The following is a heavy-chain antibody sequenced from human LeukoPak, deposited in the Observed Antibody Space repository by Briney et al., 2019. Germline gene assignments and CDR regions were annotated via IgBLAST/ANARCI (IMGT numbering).Heavy chain of an antibody. CDR3: ARQHSSVYYNLDY. V-gene: IGHV4-59*08. CDR2: IYKSGST. CDR1: GGSISSYY. Sequence: SETLSLTCTVSGGSISSYYWSWIRQPPGKGLEWIGYIYKSGSTNYSPSLKSRVTISVDTSKNQFSLKLSSVTAADTAVYYCARQHSSVYYNLDYRGQGTLVTVSS. D-gene: IGHD3-22*01. J-gene: IGHJ4*02.